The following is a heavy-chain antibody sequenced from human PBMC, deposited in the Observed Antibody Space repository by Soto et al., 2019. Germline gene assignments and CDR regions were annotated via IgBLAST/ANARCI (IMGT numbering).Heavy chain of an antibody. J-gene: IGHJ4*02. CDR2: ITPILGLV. CDR3: ARWGSGY. Sequence: KVSCKASGGTFSSYTISWVRQAPGQGLEWMGRITPILGLVNYAQKFQGRVTITADRSTSTAYMELSSLRPEDTAVYYCARWGSGYWGQGTLVTVSS. D-gene: IGHD2-15*01. V-gene: IGHV1-69*02. CDR1: GGTFSSYT.